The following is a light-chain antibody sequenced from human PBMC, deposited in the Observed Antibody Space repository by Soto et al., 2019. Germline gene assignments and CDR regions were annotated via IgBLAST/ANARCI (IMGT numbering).Light chain of an antibody. CDR1: QSISSW. CDR3: QQYHSFPRT. CDR2: KAS. V-gene: IGKV1-5*03. J-gene: IGKJ2*02. Sequence: DIQMTQSPSTLSASVGDRVTITCRASQSISSWLAWYQQKPGKAPKLLIYKASSLESGVPSRFSGSGSVTEFTLTISSLQPDDFATYYYQQYHSFPRTFGQWTKLEIK.